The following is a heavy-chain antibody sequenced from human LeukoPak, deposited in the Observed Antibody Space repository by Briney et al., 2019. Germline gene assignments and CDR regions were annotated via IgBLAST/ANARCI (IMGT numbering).Heavy chain of an antibody. D-gene: IGHD3-22*01. Sequence: NPGGSLRLSCAASGFTFSSYVMHWVRQAPGKGLERVAFIRYDGSNKYYADSVKGRFTISRDNSKNTLYLQMNSLRAEDTAVYYCAKVLLTDRSGYSWDYWGQGPLVSVSS. CDR3: AKVLLTDRSGYSWDY. CDR2: IRYDGSNK. V-gene: IGHV3-30*02. J-gene: IGHJ4*02. CDR1: GFTFSSYV.